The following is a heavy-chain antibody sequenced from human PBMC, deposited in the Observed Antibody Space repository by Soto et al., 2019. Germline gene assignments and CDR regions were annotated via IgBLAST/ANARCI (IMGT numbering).Heavy chain of an antibody. CDR3: AREDGYCSGGNCYSGGWLDP. CDR1: GYTFTTYG. D-gene: IGHD2-15*01. J-gene: IGHJ5*02. CDR2: ISPYNGNT. V-gene: IGHV1-18*01. Sequence: GASVKVSCKTSGYTFTTYGVSWVRQAPGQGLEWMGWISPYNGNTNYAQRLQGRVTLTTDTSTNTAYMELRSLRSDDTAVYYCAREDGYCSGGNCYSGGWLDPWGQGTLVTVSS.